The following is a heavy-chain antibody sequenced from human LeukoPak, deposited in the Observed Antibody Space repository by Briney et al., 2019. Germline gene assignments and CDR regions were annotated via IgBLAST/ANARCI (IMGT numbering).Heavy chain of an antibody. CDR3: ARDLISGHYTFDY. Sequence: GSLRLSCAASGFTFSSFSMNWVRQAPGQGLEWVSYISSSSSTRNYADSVKGRFTISRDNAKNSLYLQMNSLRDEDTAVYYCARDLISGHYTFDYWGQGTLVTVSS. D-gene: IGHD4-11*01. CDR1: GFTFSSFS. J-gene: IGHJ4*02. CDR2: ISSSSSTR. V-gene: IGHV3-48*02.